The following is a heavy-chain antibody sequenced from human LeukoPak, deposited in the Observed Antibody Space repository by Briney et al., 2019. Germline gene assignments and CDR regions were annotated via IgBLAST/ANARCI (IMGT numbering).Heavy chain of an antibody. J-gene: IGHJ4*02. CDR2: IYYSGST. D-gene: IGHD6-19*01. CDR1: GSSISSYY. V-gene: IGHV4-59*08. CDR3: ARRAYSSGFDYTDY. Sequence: PSETLSLTCTVSGSSISSYYWSWIRQPPGKGLELIGFIYYSGSTSYNPSLKSRVTISVDTSKSQFSLKLSSVIAADTAIYYCARRAYSSGFDYTDYWGQGTLVTVSS.